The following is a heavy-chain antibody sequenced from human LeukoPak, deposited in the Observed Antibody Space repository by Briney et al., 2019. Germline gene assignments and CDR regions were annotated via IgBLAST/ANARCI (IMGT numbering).Heavy chain of an antibody. CDR2: IYSGGST. CDR3: ARVGYGSGSYRGIEYSMDV. D-gene: IGHD3-10*01. V-gene: IGHV3-66*02. Sequence: GGSLRLSCAASGFTVSSNYMSWVRQAPGKGLEWVSVIYSGGSTYHADSVKGRFTISRDNSKNTLYLQMNSLRAEDTAVYYCARVGYGSGSYRGIEYSMDVWGQGTTVTVSS. J-gene: IGHJ6*02. CDR1: GFTVSSNY.